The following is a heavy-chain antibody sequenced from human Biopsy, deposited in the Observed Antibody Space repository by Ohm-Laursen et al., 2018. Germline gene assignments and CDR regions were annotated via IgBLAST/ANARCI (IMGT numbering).Heavy chain of an antibody. CDR3: TRGGYYYDSLAYYYWFDP. D-gene: IGHD3-22*01. Sequence: ASVKVSCKASGYTFTGYHVHWVLQAPGQGLEWMGWINAKTGDTNYAQKFQGRVTMTRDTSISTAYVDLSSLRSDDTAVYYCTRGGYYYDSLAYYYWFDPWGQGTLVTVSS. CDR2: INAKTGDT. J-gene: IGHJ5*02. CDR1: GYTFTGYH. V-gene: IGHV1-2*02.